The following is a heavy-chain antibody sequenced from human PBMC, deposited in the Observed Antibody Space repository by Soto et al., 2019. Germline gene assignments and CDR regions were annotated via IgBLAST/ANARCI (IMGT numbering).Heavy chain of an antibody. J-gene: IGHJ4*02. CDR1: GGTFSSYA. Sequence: SVKVSCKASGGTFSSYAISWVRQAPGQGLEWMGGIIPIFGTANYAQKFQGRVTITADESTSTAYMELSSLRSEDTAVYYCARDPALAYYFDYWGQGTLVTVSS. V-gene: IGHV1-69*13. CDR2: IIPIFGTA. CDR3: ARDPALAYYFDY. D-gene: IGHD6-13*01.